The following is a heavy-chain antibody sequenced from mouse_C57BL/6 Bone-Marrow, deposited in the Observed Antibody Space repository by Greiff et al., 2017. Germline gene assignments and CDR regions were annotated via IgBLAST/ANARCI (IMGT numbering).Heavy chain of an antibody. CDR1: GYTFTSYW. CDR3: AREDYYGSSYYAMDY. V-gene: IGHV1-55*01. D-gene: IGHD1-1*01. Sequence: VQLQQPGAELVKPGASVKMSCKASGYTFTSYWITWVKQRPGQGLEWIGDIYPGSGSTNYNEKFKSKATLTVDTSSSTAYMQLSSLTSEDSAVDYCAREDYYGSSYYAMDYWGQGTSVTVSS. CDR2: IYPGSGST. J-gene: IGHJ4*01.